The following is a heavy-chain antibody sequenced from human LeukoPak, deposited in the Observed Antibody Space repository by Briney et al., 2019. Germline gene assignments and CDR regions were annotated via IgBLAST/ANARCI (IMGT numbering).Heavy chain of an antibody. CDR1: GFTFSSCA. J-gene: IGHJ6*02. Sequence: GGSLRLSCAASGFTFSSCAMHWVRQAPGKGLEWVAVISYDGSNKYYANSVKGRFTISRDNSKNTLYLQMNSLRAEDTAVYYCARDIGGSLLWFGDFHYGMDVWGQGTTVTVSS. V-gene: IGHV3-30*04. CDR2: ISYDGSNK. D-gene: IGHD3-10*01. CDR3: ARDIGGSLLWFGDFHYGMDV.